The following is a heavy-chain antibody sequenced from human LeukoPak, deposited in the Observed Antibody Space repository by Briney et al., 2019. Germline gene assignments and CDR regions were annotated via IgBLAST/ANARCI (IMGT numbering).Heavy chain of an antibody. CDR2: ISGSGGST. CDR1: GFTFSSYA. CDR3: AKDHIAARPGLGRTVLSQPVGY. V-gene: IGHV3-23*01. D-gene: IGHD6-6*01. Sequence: PGGSLRLYCAASGFTFSSYAMSWVRQAPGKGLEWVSAISGSGGSTYYADSVKGRFTISRDNSKNTLYLQMNSLRAEDTAVYYCAKDHIAARPGLGRTVLSQPVGYWGQGTLVTVSS. J-gene: IGHJ4*02.